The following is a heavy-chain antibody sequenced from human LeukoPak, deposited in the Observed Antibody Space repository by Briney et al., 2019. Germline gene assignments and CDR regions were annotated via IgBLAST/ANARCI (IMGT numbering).Heavy chain of an antibody. CDR2: ICYSGST. D-gene: IGHD5-18*01. V-gene: IGHV4-39*01. Sequence: SETLSLTCTVSGGSISSSSYYWGWIRQPPGKGLEWIGSICYSGSTYYNPSLKSRVTISVDTSKNQFSLKLSSVTAADTAVYYCARPPYVDTAMIGFDPWGQGTLVTVSS. J-gene: IGHJ5*02. CDR1: GGSISSSSYY. CDR3: ARPPYVDTAMIGFDP.